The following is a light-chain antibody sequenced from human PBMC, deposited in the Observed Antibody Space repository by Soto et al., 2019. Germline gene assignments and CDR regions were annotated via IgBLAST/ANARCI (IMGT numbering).Light chain of an antibody. CDR3: QTWGSGIRVV. V-gene: IGLV4-69*01. CDR2: LKGDGSH. J-gene: IGLJ2*01. Sequence: QPVLTQSPSASASLRASVKLTCTLSSGHNSYAIAWHQQQPEKGPRFLMKLKGDGSHSKGYGIPDRFSGSSSGAERYLTISSLQSEDEADYYCQTWGSGIRVVFGGGTKLTVL. CDR1: SGHNSYA.